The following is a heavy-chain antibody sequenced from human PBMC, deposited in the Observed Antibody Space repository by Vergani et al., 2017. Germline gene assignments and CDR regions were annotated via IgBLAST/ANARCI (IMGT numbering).Heavy chain of an antibody. V-gene: IGHV3-7*01. J-gene: IGHJ6*02. D-gene: IGHD1-14*01. CDR1: GFTFSSYW. CDR2: IKQDGSEK. Sequence: EVQLVESGGGLVQPGGSLRLSCAASGFTFSSYWMSWVRQAPGKGLEWVANIKQDGSEKYYVDSVKGRFTISRDNAKNSLYLQMNSLRAEDTAVYYCARDPEPIWDYYGMDVWGQGTTVTVSS. CDR3: ARDPEPIWDYYGMDV.